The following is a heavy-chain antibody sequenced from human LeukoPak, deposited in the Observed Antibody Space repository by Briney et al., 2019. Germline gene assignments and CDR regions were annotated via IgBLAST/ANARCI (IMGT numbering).Heavy chain of an antibody. CDR2: IIPIFGTA. CDR3: AREGDTATLPPVFDP. J-gene: IGHJ5*02. CDR1: GGTFSSYA. D-gene: IGHD5-18*01. V-gene: IGHV1-69*05. Sequence: GSSVKVSCKASGGTFSSYAISWVRQAPGQGLEWMGRIIPIFGTANYAQKFQGRVTITTDESTSTAYMELSSLRSEDTAVYYCAREGDTATLPPVFDPWGQGTLVTVSS.